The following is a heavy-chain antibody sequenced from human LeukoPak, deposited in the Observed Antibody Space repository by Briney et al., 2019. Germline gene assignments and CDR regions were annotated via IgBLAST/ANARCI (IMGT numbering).Heavy chain of an antibody. D-gene: IGHD3-22*01. Sequence: GGSLRLSCAASGFTFSTYWMSWVRQAPGKGLEWVANIKEDGSEEYYWDSLKGRFTISRDNAKNSLYLQMNSLRAEDTAVYYCARDSSGYQWGQGTLVTVSS. CDR3: ARDSSGYQ. J-gene: IGHJ4*02. CDR2: IKEDGSEE. V-gene: IGHV3-7*01. CDR1: GFTFSTYW.